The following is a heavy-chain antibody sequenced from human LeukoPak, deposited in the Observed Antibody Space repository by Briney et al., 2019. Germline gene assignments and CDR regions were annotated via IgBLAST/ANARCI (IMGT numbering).Heavy chain of an antibody. CDR3: ARAAYDSGGYTANHDF. V-gene: IGHV3-53*01. D-gene: IGHD3-22*01. CDR1: GFSVSTSY. J-gene: IGHJ4*02. CDR2: LYDSGDT. Sequence: GESLRLSCAASGFSVSTSYMSWVRQAPGKGLEYVSVLYDSGDTYYAESVEGRFTISRDNSKNTVYLQMNSLRVEDTAVYYCARAAYDSGGYTANHDFWGQGTLVTVSS.